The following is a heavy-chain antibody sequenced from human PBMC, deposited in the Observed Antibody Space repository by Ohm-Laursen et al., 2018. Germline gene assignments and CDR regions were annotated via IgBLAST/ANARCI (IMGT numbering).Heavy chain of an antibody. Sequence: SLRLSCAASGFTFSSYGMHWVRQAPGKGLEWVAVISYDGSNKYYADSVKGRFTISRDNSKNTLYLQMNSLRAEDTAVYYCAKFIGITGTIDAFDIWGQGTMVTVSS. CDR3: AKFIGITGTIDAFDI. J-gene: IGHJ3*02. V-gene: IGHV3-30*18. CDR1: GFTFSSYG. D-gene: IGHD1-20*01. CDR2: ISYDGSNK.